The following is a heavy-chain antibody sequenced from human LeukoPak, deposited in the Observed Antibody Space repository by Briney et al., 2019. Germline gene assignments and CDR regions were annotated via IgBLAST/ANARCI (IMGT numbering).Heavy chain of an antibody. CDR2: IRYDGSNK. Sequence: GGSLRLSCAASGFTFSSYGMHWVRQAPGKGLEWVAFIRYDGSNKYYADSVKGRFTISRDNSKNTLYLQMNSLRAEDTAVYYCAKDHDYGGNPYYFDYWGQGTLVIVSS. V-gene: IGHV3-30*02. CDR3: AKDHDYGGNPYYFDY. J-gene: IGHJ4*02. CDR1: GFTFSSYG. D-gene: IGHD4-23*01.